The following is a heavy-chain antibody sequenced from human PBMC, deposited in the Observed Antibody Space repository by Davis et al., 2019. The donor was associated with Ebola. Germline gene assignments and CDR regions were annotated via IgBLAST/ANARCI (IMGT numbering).Heavy chain of an antibody. D-gene: IGHD1-20*01. CDR1: GFTFNRYW. J-gene: IGHJ3*02. V-gene: IGHV3-7*01. CDR2: IRQDESES. Sequence: PGGSLRLSCAASGFTFNRYWMSWVRQDQGKGLEWVAEIRQDESESYYVDSVRGRFTISRDKTKSSRFLQMNSLRVEYSALYYCARVGEEFVGHNCWQKGLDIWGQGPMVTVSS. CDR3: ARVGEEFVGHNCWQKGLDI.